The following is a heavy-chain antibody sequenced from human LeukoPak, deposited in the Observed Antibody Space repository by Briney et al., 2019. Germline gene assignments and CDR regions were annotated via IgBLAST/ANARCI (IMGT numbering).Heavy chain of an antibody. J-gene: IGHJ3*02. D-gene: IGHD4-23*01. CDR1: GFTFSTYW. CDR2: INSDGSSI. CDR3: ARDKYGGNSNAFDI. V-gene: IGHV3-74*01. Sequence: PGGSLRLSCAASGFTFSTYWMSWVRQAPGEGLVWVSRINSDGSSINYADPVKGRFTISRDNAKNTLYLQMNSLRAEDTAMYYCARDKYGGNSNAFDIWGQGTMVSVSS.